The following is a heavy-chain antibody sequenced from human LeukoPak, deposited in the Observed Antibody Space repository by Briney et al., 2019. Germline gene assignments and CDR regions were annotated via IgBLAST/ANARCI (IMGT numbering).Heavy chain of an antibody. Sequence: PGESLKISCKGSGCSFTSYWIGWVRQMPGKGLEWMGIIYPGDSDTRYSPSFQGQATISADKSISTAYLQWSSLKASDTAMYYCARRYYYDSSGEFDYWGQGTLVTVSS. CDR2: IYPGDSDT. CDR1: GCSFTSYW. J-gene: IGHJ4*02. CDR3: ARRYYYDSSGEFDY. V-gene: IGHV5-51*01. D-gene: IGHD3-22*01.